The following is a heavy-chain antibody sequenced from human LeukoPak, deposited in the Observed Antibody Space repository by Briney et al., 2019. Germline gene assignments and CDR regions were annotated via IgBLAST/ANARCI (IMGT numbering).Heavy chain of an antibody. CDR3: ARGVLLWFGESNDYFDH. CDR1: GGSISSGDYY. V-gene: IGHV4-30-4*08. CDR2: IYYSGST. J-gene: IGHJ4*02. Sequence: SETLSLTCTVSGGSISSGDYYWSWIRQPPGKGLEWIGYIYYSGSTYYNPSLKSRVTISVDTSKNQFSLKLSSVTAADTAVYYCARGVLLWFGESNDYFDHWGQGTLVTVSS. D-gene: IGHD3-10*01.